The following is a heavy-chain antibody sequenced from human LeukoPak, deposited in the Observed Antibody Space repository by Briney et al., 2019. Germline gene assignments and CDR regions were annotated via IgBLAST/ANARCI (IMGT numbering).Heavy chain of an antibody. CDR3: ARGGVAPSGGPFFDY. J-gene: IGHJ4*02. CDR1: PGSISTGCYA. D-gene: IGHD3-10*01. Sequence: SETLSLTGAVSPGSISTGCYARRSIRQPPGRGRECIGYIDDDEDTYYNPSRKGRLTISVDSSKNQFSLKVSSVTAADTAVYYCARGGVAPSGGPFFDYWGQGTLVTVSS. CDR2: IDDDEDT. V-gene: IGHV4-30-2*01.